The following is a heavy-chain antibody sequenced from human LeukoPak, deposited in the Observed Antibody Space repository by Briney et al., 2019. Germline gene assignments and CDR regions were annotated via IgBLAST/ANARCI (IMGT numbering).Heavy chain of an antibody. CDR2: ISVSGGST. CDR3: AKSNYFDSGGYYFFDY. Sequence: GGSLRLSCVASGFTFSKYAMTWVRQAPGKGLEWVSGISVSGGSTNYADSVKGRFTISRDNSKNTLYLQMNSLRAEDTAVYYCAKSNYFDSGGYYFFDYWGQGTLVTVSS. D-gene: IGHD3-22*01. V-gene: IGHV3-23*01. J-gene: IGHJ4*02. CDR1: GFTFSKYA.